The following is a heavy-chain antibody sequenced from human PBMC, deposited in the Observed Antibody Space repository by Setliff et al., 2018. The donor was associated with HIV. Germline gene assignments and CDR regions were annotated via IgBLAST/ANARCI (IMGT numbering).Heavy chain of an antibody. CDR2: ISSNGGST. J-gene: IGHJ6*03. D-gene: IGHD4-17*01. CDR3: VKARVVGDYYYYYYMDV. CDR1: GLSFDNYA. Sequence: PGGSLRLSCAASGLSFDNYAMSWVRQAPGKGLEYVSAISSNGGSTYYADSVNGRFTISRDNYKNTLYLQMSSLRAEDTAVYYCVKARVVGDYYYYYYMDVWGKGTTVTVSS. V-gene: IGHV3-64D*09.